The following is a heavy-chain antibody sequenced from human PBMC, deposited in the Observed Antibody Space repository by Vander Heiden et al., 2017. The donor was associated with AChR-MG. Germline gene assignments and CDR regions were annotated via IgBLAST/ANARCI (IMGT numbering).Heavy chain of an antibody. CDR1: GFTFTSSS. V-gene: IGHV3-23*01. CDR3: AKTDRCSSTSCYRNYGMDV. D-gene: IGHD2-2*02. CDR2: ISGSGGRT. J-gene: IGHJ6*02. Sequence: EVQLLESGGNLVQPGGSLRPSCAASGFTFTSSSMGWVRQAPGKELEWVSTISGSGGRTYYADSVKGRFTISRDNSKNTLYLQMNSLRAEDTAVDYCAKTDRCSSTSCYRNYGMDVWGQGTTVTVSS.